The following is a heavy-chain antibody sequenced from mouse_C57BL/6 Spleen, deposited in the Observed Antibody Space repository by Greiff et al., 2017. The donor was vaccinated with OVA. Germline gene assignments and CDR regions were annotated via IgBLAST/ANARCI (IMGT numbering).Heavy chain of an antibody. CDR2: IYPGSGST. D-gene: IGHD4-1*02. V-gene: IGHV1-55*01. CDR1: GYTFTSYW. CDR3: FNRDGWYFDF. Sequence: VKLQQPGAELVKPGASVKMSCKASGYTFTSYWITWVKQRPGQGLEWIGDIYPGSGSTNYNEKFKSKATLTVDTSSSTAYMQLSSLTSEDSSVYYCFNRDGWYFDFWGTGTTVTVSS. J-gene: IGHJ1*03.